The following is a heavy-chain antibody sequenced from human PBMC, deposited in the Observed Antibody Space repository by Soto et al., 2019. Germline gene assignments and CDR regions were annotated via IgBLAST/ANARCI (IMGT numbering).Heavy chain of an antibody. D-gene: IGHD1-1*01. CDR1: GGTFSSSG. CDR2: IIPLSGTS. V-gene: IGHV1-69*01. Sequence: QVQLVPSGAEVRKPGSSVKVSCKASGGTFSSSGINWVRQAPGQGLEWIGGIIPLSGTSSHAQKFQGRVTIGADESTGTVNMELGSLTSDDKAVYYCATSRDTTGYFDHWGQGTLVTVSS. CDR3: ATSRDTTGYFDH. J-gene: IGHJ4*02.